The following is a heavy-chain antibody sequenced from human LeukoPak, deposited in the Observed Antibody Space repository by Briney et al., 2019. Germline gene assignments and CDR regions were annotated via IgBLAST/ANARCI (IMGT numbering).Heavy chain of an antibody. CDR1: GFTFTDHP. D-gene: IGHD6-6*01. V-gene: IGHV4-34*01. Sequence: GSLRLSCVASGFTFTDHPMNWIRQPPGKGLEWIGEINHSGSTNYNPSLKSRVTISVDTSKNQFSLKLSSVTAADTAVYYCARRPPYSSSSRGPFDYWGQGTLVTVSS. J-gene: IGHJ4*02. CDR3: ARRPPYSSSSRGPFDY. CDR2: INHSGST.